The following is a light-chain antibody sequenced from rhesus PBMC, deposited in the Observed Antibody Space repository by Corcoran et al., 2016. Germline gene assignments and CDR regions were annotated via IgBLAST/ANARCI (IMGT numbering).Light chain of an antibody. J-gene: IGLJ1*01. CDR1: TSNIADYD. CDR2: DDN. Sequence: QSVLTQPPSVSGAPGQKVTMSCTGSTSNIADYDVHWYQQFPGTAPKLLIYDDNKRPSGVSDRFSASKSGPSASLAITGLQTADEADYYCQSHDSSLNAHIFGAGTRLTVL. CDR3: QSHDSSLNAHI. V-gene: IGLV1-64*01.